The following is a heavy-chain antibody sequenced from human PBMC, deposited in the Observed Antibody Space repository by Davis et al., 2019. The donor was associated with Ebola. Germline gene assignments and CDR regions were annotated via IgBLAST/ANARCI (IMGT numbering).Heavy chain of an antibody. J-gene: IGHJ6*02. V-gene: IGHV3-30*18. CDR3: AKDRGGVGGVGYVLDV. CDR2: TFFDGSEK. CDR1: GFTFSIYG. Sequence: GESLKISCAASGFTFSIYGTHWVRQAPGKGLEWVAATFFDGSEKFYADSVKGRFTISRDNFKNTLYVQMNSLTAEDTAVYYCAKDRGGVGGVGYVLDVWGQGTTVTVSS. D-gene: IGHD2-8*02.